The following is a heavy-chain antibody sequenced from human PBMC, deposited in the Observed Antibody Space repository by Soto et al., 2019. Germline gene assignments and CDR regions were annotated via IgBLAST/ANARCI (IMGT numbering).Heavy chain of an antibody. CDR3: AKDVHYDIVTGIEYFHH. D-gene: IGHD3-9*01. CDR2: ISGSARST. V-gene: IGHV3-23*01. J-gene: IGHJ1*01. Sequence: EVQLLESGGGSVQPGGSLRLSCAASGFTFSSYAMSWVRRAPGKGLEWVSAISGSARSTKYADSVKGRFTISRDNSKNTLFLQMSSLRAEDTAVYYCAKDVHYDIVTGIEYFHHWAQGTLVTVSS. CDR1: GFTFSSYA.